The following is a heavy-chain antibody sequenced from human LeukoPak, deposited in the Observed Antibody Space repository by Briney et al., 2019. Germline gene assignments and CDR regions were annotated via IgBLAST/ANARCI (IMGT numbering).Heavy chain of an antibody. V-gene: IGHV3-53*01. D-gene: IGHD6-6*01. CDR1: GFTVSSNY. CDR2: IYSGGST. J-gene: IGHJ4*02. CDR3: AKRPRSLYSSSPFDY. Sequence: PGGSLRLSCAASGFTVSSNYMSWVRQAPGKGLEWVSVIYSGGSTYYADSVKGRFTISRDNSKNTLYLQMNSLRAEDTAVYYCAKRPRSLYSSSPFDYWGQGTLVTVSS.